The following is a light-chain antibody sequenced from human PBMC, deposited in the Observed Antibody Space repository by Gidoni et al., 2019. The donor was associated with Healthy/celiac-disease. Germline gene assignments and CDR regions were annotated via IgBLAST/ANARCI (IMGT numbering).Light chain of an antibody. Sequence: NVFTQSPAPLALSPGGRATLSCRASQSVSSYLAWYQQKPGQAPRLLIYDASNRATGIPARFSGSGSGTDFTLTISSLEPEDFAVYYCQQRSNWPLCSFGQGTKLEIK. CDR3: QQRSNWPLCS. J-gene: IGKJ2*04. V-gene: IGKV3-11*01. CDR2: DAS. CDR1: QSVSSY.